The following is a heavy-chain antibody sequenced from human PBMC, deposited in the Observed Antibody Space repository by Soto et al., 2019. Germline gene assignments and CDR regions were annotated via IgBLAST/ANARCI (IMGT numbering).Heavy chain of an antibody. D-gene: IGHD3-16*02. J-gene: IGHJ4*02. CDR1: GGSFSGYY. CDR2: INHSGST. CDR3: ARGTGDYVWGSYRYAEFFDY. V-gene: IGHV4-34*01. Sequence: ETLSLTCAVYGGSFSGYYWSWIRQPPGKGLEWIGEINHSGSTNYNPSLKSRVTISVDTSKNQFSLKLSSVTAADTAVYYCARGTGDYVWGSYRYAEFFDYWGQGTLVTVSS.